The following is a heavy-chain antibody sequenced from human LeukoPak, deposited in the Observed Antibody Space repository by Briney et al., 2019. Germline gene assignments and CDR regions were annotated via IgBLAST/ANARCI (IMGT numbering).Heavy chain of an antibody. Sequence: SETPCLTRAVSGGSIRRYTRSWIRDTAGKGLERSGRIYTSVSTNYNPSHKSRVTMSVDTSKNQFSLKLSSVTAADTAVYYCARMGSGGYGGYYYGMDVCGQGTAVTVSS. CDR2: IYTSVST. V-gene: IGHV4-4*07. D-gene: IGHD6-19*01. CDR3: ARMGSGGYGGYYYGMDV. CDR1: GGSIRRYT. J-gene: IGHJ6*02.